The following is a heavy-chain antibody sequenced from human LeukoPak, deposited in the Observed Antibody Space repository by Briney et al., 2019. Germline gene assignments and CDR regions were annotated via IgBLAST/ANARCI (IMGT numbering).Heavy chain of an antibody. CDR3: ARDSIVADGDFDY. CDR1: GFPVSNYW. Sequence: GGFLGLSRSAAGFPVSNYWMHRGRPDQWKGLVWVSRISSDGSSTLYADSAKGRFTTSRDNAKNTLYLEMNSLRAEDTGVYYCARDSIVADGDFDYWGQGTLVTVSS. V-gene: IGHV3-74*01. CDR2: ISSDGSST. D-gene: IGHD6-13*01. J-gene: IGHJ4*02.